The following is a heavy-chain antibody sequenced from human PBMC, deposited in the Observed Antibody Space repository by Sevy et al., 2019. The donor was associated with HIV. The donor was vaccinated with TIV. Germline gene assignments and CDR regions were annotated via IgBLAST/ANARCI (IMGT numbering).Heavy chain of an antibody. V-gene: IGHV3-23*01. CDR1: GFTFSSYA. Sequence: GGSLRLSCAASGFTFSSYAMSWVRQAPGKGLEWVSAISGSGGSTYYADSVKGRFTIPRDNSKNTLYLQMNSLRAGVTAVYYCAKEYYYDSSGSVGAFDIWGQGTMVTVSS. D-gene: IGHD3-22*01. CDR3: AKEYYYDSSGSVGAFDI. CDR2: ISGSGGST. J-gene: IGHJ3*02.